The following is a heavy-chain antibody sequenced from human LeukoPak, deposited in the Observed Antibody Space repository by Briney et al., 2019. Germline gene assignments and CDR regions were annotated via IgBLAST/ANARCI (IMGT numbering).Heavy chain of an antibody. J-gene: IGHJ3*02. CDR2: ISSSSSTI. D-gene: IGHD3-3*01. CDR1: GFTFSSYS. Sequence: GGSLRLSCAASGFTFSSYSMNWVRQAPGKGLEWVSYISSSSSTIYYADSVKGRFTVSRDNAKNSLYLQMNSLRAEDTAVYYCARGGYDFWSGYDAFDIWGQGTMVTVSS. CDR3: ARGGYDFWSGYDAFDI. V-gene: IGHV3-48*04.